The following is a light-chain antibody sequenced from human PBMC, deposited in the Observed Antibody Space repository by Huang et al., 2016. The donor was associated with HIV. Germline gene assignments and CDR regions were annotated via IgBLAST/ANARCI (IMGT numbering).Light chain of an antibody. V-gene: IGKV2D-29*02. Sequence: DIVMTQTPLSLSVTPGQPATISCRSSQSLLYSDGKTYLYWYLQKPGQSPQLLIYEVSNRVAGVPDRFSGSGSGTDFTLKISRVEADDVGVYYCMQSIQLPITFGQGTRLEIK. J-gene: IGKJ5*01. CDR1: QSLLYSDGKTY. CDR3: MQSIQLPIT. CDR2: EVS.